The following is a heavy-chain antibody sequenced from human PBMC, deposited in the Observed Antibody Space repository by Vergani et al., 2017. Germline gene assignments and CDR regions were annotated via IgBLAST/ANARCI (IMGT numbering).Heavy chain of an antibody. Sequence: EVQLVESGGGLIQPGGSLRLSCAASGFTVSSNYMSWVRQAPGKGLEWVSVIYSGGSTYYADSVNGRFTISRDNSKKMMSLQMNSLRVEDTAVYYCARGGKGIIMVVPSTHLWGQGTQVSVS. V-gene: IGHV3-66*02. D-gene: IGHD2-15*01. J-gene: IGHJ4*02. CDR2: IYSGGST. CDR1: GFTVSSNY. CDR3: ARGGKGIIMVVPSTHL.